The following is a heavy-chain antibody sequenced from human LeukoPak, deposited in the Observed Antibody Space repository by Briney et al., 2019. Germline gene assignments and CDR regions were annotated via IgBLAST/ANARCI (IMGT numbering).Heavy chain of an antibody. CDR2: IKQDGSET. D-gene: IGHD6-13*01. Sequence: GGSLRLSCAASGFTFSSYRMTWVRQAPGKGLEWGANIKQDGSETYHVDSVKGRFTISRDNAKNSLYLQMNSLKAEDTAVYYCARIRGKSSAGDYWGQGTLVTVSS. CDR3: ARIRGKSSAGDY. V-gene: IGHV3-7*04. CDR1: GFTFSSYR. J-gene: IGHJ4*02.